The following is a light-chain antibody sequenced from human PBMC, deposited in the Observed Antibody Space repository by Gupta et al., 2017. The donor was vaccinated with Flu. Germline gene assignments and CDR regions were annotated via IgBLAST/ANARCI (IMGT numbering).Light chain of an antibody. J-gene: IGKJ2*01. CDR2: GAS. V-gene: IGKV3-20*01. Sequence: ERATLSCRASQSVSNNYLAWYQQKPGQAPRLLIYGASSRATGIPDRFSGSGSGTDFTLTISRLEPEDFAVYYCQQYGSSPYTFGQGTKLEIK. CDR3: QQYGSSPYT. CDR1: QSVSNNY.